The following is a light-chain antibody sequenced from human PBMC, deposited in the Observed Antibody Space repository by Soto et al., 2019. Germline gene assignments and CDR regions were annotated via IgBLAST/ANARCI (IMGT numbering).Light chain of an antibody. CDR3: CSYAGSSIFVV. V-gene: IGLV2-23*02. CDR1: SSDNGTYDL. Sequence: QAVVTQPASVSGSPGQSITISCTGTSSDNGTYDLVSWYQHHPGKAPKLMIYEVNQRPSGVSNRFSASKSGNTASLTISGLQAEDEADYYCCSYAGSSIFVVFGGGTKLTVL. CDR2: EVN. J-gene: IGLJ2*01.